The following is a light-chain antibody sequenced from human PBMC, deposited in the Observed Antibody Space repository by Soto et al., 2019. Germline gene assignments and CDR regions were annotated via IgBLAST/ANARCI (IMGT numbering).Light chain of an antibody. CDR3: QSYDSSLINYV. CDR1: SSNIGAGYD. Sequence: QSVLTQPPSVSGAPGQRVTISCTGSSSNIGAGYDVNWYQQLPGTAPKLLIYGNINRPSGVPDRFSGSKSGTSASLAITGLQAEDEADYYCQSYDSSLINYVFGTGTKVTVL. V-gene: IGLV1-40*01. CDR2: GNI. J-gene: IGLJ1*01.